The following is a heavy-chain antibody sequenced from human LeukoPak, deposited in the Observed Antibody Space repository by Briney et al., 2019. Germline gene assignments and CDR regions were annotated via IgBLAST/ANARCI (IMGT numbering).Heavy chain of an antibody. D-gene: IGHD6-19*01. J-gene: IGHJ4*02. CDR3: ASSGLWIGQYYFDY. Sequence: PGGYLRLSCAASGFTVSSNYMSWVRQAPGKGLEWVSVIYSGGSTYYADSVKGRFTISRDNSKNTLYLQMNSLRAEDTAVYYCASSGLWIGQYYFDYWGQGTLVTVSS. V-gene: IGHV3-66*02. CDR1: GFTVSSNY. CDR2: IYSGGST.